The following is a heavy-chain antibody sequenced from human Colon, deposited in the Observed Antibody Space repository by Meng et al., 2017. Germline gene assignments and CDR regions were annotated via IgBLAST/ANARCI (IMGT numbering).Heavy chain of an antibody. V-gene: IGHV4-4*02. Sequence: QVQSPGWGHGVGESSAHRAPRLPVAVGSCSRSNWWSLVRQPPGKGLEWIGEIYPSGSTNYNPSLKSRVNVSLETSKNQFSLNVRSVTAADTAVYYCARDYWGSLDFWGQGILVTVSS. CDR1: VGSCSRSNW. D-gene: IGHD3-16*01. J-gene: IGHJ4*02. CDR2: IYPSGST. CDR3: ARDYWGSLDF.